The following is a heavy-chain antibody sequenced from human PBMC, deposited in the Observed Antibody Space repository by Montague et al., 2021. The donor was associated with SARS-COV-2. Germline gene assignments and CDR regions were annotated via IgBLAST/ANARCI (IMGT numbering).Heavy chain of an antibody. J-gene: IGHJ4*02. Sequence: PALVKPTQTLTLTCTFSGFSLSTNGVGVGWIRQPPGKALEWLALIYWDDDKRYSPFLKSRLTITKDTPKNQVVLTMTNMDPVDTATYYCAHRLARHYDTSAYLWCPFDYWGQGTLVTVSS. CDR3: AHRLARHYDTSAYLWCPFDY. CDR1: GFSLSTNGVG. D-gene: IGHD3-22*01. V-gene: IGHV2-5*02. CDR2: IYWDDDK.